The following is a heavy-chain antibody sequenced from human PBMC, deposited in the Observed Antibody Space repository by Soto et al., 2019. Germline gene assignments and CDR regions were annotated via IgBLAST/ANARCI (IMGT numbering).Heavy chain of an antibody. J-gene: IGHJ3*02. Sequence: GGSLRLSCAASGFTFDDYAMHWVRQAPGKGLEWVSGISWNSGSIGYADSVKGRFTISRDNAKNSLYLQMNSLRAEDTALYYCAKVRGVAAAGMLADAFDIWGQGTMVTV. CDR1: GFTFDDYA. V-gene: IGHV3-9*01. CDR3: AKVRGVAAAGMLADAFDI. CDR2: ISWNSGSI. D-gene: IGHD6-13*01.